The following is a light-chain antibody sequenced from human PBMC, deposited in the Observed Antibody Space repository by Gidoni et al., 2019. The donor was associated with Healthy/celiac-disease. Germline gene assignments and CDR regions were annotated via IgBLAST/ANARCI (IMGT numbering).Light chain of an antibody. Sequence: DIVMTQSPDSLAVSLGERATNNCKSSQSVLYSTNNKNYLAWYQQTPGQPPKLLIYCASTREPGVPDRFSGSGSGTDFTLTISSLQAEDVAVYYCQQYYSTPLAFGGGTKVEIK. CDR1: QSVLYSTNNKNY. CDR3: QQYYSTPLA. J-gene: IGKJ4*01. V-gene: IGKV4-1*01. CDR2: CAS.